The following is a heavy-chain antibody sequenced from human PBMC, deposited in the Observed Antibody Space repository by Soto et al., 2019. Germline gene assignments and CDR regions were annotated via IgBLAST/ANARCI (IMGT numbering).Heavy chain of an antibody. CDR2: INTYNGNT. D-gene: IGHD6-13*01. Sequence: QVQLVQSGAEVKKPGASVQVSCKASGYTFTNYGINWVRQAPGQGLEWMGWINTYNGNTNFAQRLKGRVTMTTEASTRTAYMELRSLRSDDTAVYYCARGSSPVDFDYWGQGTLVTVSS. V-gene: IGHV1-18*01. CDR1: GYTFTNYG. CDR3: ARGSSPVDFDY. J-gene: IGHJ4*02.